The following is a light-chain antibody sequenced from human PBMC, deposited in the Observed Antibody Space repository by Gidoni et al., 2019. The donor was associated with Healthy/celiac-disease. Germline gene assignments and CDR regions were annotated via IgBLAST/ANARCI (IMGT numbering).Light chain of an antibody. J-gene: IGKJ1*01. V-gene: IGKV1-39*01. CDR1: QSISSY. CDR3: QQSYSTLTWT. CDR2: AAS. Sequence: DIQMTQSPSSLSASVGDRVTITYRASQSISSYLNWNQQKPGKAPKLLIYAASSLQSGVPSRFSGSGSGTDFTLTISSLQPEDFATYYCQQSYSTLTWTFGQGTKVEIK.